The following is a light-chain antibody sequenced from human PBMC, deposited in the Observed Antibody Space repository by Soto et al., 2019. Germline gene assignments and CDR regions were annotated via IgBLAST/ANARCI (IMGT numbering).Light chain of an antibody. CDR2: EVS. Sequence: DIVMTQTPLSLSVTPGQPASISCKSGQSLLHINGETSLYWYLQKPGQPPQLLIYEVSNRLSGGPDRFSGSVSGTEFTMKISRVEAEDVGIYYCMQSVKVPWTFGKGTKVEI. V-gene: IGKV2D-29*01. CDR1: QSLLHINGETS. CDR3: MQSVKVPWT. J-gene: IGKJ1*01.